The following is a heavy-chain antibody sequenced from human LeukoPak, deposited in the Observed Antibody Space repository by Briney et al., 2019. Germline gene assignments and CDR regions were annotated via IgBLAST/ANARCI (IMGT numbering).Heavy chain of an antibody. Sequence: SETLSLTCAVYGGSFSGYYWSWIRQPPGKGLEWIGEINHSGSTNYNPSLKSRVTISVDTSKNQFSLKLSSVTAADTAVYYCARDRGGYSYGYVRIDAFDIWGQGTMVTVSS. D-gene: IGHD5-18*01. V-gene: IGHV4-34*01. CDR3: ARDRGGYSYGYVRIDAFDI. CDR2: INHSGST. J-gene: IGHJ3*02. CDR1: GGSFSGYY.